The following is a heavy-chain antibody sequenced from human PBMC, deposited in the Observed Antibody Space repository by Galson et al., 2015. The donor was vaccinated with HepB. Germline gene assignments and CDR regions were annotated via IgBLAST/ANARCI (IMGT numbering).Heavy chain of an antibody. D-gene: IGHD5-12*01. V-gene: IGHV3-66*01. J-gene: IGHJ4*02. Sequence: SLRLSCAASGFTVRHNYVSWVRQAPGKGLEWVSVTTDSGSTYYADSVKGRFSGSRDNSENMLYLQMNSLRAEDTAVYYCARGRPRGYSGYDYWGQGTLVTVSS. CDR1: GFTVRHNY. CDR2: TTDSGST. CDR3: ARGRPRGYSGYDY.